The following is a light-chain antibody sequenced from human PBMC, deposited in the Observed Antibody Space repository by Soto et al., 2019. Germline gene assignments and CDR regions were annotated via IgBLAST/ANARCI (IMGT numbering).Light chain of an antibody. V-gene: IGKV2-40*01. J-gene: IGKJ2*01. CDR3: LHRREFPYI. CDR2: ALS. CDR1: QSLLDSDDGNTL. Sequence: DIVLTQTPLLLPVTPGETASLSCRSSQSLLDSDDGNTLLDWYLQKPGQSPQLLIYALSYRASGVPARFSGSGSDTDFTLNISRGEVEDVGVYSCLHRREFPYILGQGTKLRSN.